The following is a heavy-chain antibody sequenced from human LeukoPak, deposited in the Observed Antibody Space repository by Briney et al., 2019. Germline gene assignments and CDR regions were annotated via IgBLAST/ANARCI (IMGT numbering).Heavy chain of an antibody. J-gene: IGHJ4*02. CDR3: AREGAQGSLDY. V-gene: IGHV3-21*01. Sequence: GGSLRLSCAASGFTFSSYSMNWVRQAPGKGLEWVSSISSSSSYIYYAASVKGRFTISRDNAKNSLYLQMNSLRAEDTAVYYCAREGAQGSLDYWGQGTLVTVSS. CDR1: GFTFSSYS. CDR2: ISSSSSYI.